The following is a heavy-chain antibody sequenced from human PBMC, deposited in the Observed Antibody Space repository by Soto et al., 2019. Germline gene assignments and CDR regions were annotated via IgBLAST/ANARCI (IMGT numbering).Heavy chain of an antibody. CDR3: VRDADETAIVPAPWLV. Sequence: SETLSLTCAVSGGSISSSHWWGWVRQAPGKGLEWIGEIYHSGSTNYNPSLKSRITMSVDKSKNQFSVNLSSVTAADTAVYYCVRDADETAIVPAPWLVWGRGXMVTV. CDR1: GGSISSSHW. V-gene: IGHV4-4*02. D-gene: IGHD2-21*02. J-gene: IGHJ6*02. CDR2: IYHSGST.